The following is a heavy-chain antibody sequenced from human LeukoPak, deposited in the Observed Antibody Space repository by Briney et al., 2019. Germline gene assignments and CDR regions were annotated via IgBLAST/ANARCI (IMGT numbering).Heavy chain of an antibody. CDR3: AKDRQQLGRELDY. D-gene: IGHD6-13*01. CDR1: GFTFSTYA. J-gene: IGHJ4*02. CDR2: ISGGGVNT. V-gene: IGHV3-23*01. Sequence: PGGSLRLSCAASGFTFSTYAMSWVRQAPGKGLEWVSIISGGGVNTYYADSVKGRFTISRDNSKNTLYLQMNSLRAEDTAVYYCAKDRQQLGRELDYWGQGTLVTVSS.